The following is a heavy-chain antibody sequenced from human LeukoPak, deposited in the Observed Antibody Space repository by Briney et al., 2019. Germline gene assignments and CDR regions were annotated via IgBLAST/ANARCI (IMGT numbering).Heavy chain of an antibody. CDR1: GYTFISYS. CDR2: INPNSGGT. CDR3: ASTMIVSGHAFDI. Sequence: ASVKVSCKASGYTFISYSMNWVRQAPGQGLEWMGWINPNSGGTNYAQKFQGRVTMTRDTSISTAYMELSRLRSDDTAVYYCASTMIVSGHAFDIWGQGTMVTVSS. D-gene: IGHD3-22*01. J-gene: IGHJ3*02. V-gene: IGHV1-2*02.